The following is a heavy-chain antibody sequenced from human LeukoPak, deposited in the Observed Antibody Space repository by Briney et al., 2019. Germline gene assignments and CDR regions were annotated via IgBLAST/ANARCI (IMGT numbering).Heavy chain of an antibody. CDR2: IYHSGST. V-gene: IGHV4-38-2*02. CDR1: GGSISSYY. J-gene: IGHJ4*02. Sequence: SETLSLTCTVSGGSISSYYWGWIRQPPGKGLEWIGSIYHSGSTYYNPSLKSRVTISVDTSKNQFSLKLNSVTAADTAVYYCAKMGYSGYYFDYWGQGTLVTVSS. D-gene: IGHD5-12*01. CDR3: AKMGYSGYYFDY.